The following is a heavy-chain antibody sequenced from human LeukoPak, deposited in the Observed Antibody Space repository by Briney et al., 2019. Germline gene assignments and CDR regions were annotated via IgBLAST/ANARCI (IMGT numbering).Heavy chain of an antibody. V-gene: IGHV4-59*08. CDR2: IDYSGST. D-gene: IGHD3-3*01. Sequence: SETLSLTCTVSGGSISSYYWSWIRQPPGKGLEWIGYIDYSGSTNYNPSLKSRVTILVDTSKNQVALKLSPVNAADTAVYYCARMFRSGLDTRVADYWGQGTLVTASS. CDR1: GGSISSYY. J-gene: IGHJ4*02. CDR3: ARMFRSGLDTRVADY.